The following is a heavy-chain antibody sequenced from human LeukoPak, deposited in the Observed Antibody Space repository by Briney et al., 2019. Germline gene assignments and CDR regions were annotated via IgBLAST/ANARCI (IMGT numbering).Heavy chain of an antibody. D-gene: IGHD3-22*01. Sequence: ASVKVSCKASGGTFSSYAISWVRQAPGQGLEWMGGIIPIFGTANYAQRFQGRVTIIADESTSTAYMELSSLRSEDTAVYYCARPSRPLYYYDSSGYPRDYFDYWGQGTLVTVSS. J-gene: IGHJ4*02. V-gene: IGHV1-69*13. CDR2: IIPIFGTA. CDR1: GGTFSSYA. CDR3: ARPSRPLYYYDSSGYPRDYFDY.